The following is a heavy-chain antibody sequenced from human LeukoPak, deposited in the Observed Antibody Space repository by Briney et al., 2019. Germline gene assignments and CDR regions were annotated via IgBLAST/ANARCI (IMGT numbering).Heavy chain of an antibody. CDR1: GFTLSSYE. CDR2: ISSSGSTI. CDR3: ARSGYDFPFVFDY. D-gene: IGHD5-12*01. J-gene: IGHJ4*02. Sequence: GSLRLSCAASGFTLSSYEMNWVRQAPGKGLEWVSYISSSGSTIYYADSVKGRFTISRDNAKNSLYLQMNSLRAEDTAVYYCARSGYDFPFVFDYWGQGTLVTVSS. V-gene: IGHV3-48*03.